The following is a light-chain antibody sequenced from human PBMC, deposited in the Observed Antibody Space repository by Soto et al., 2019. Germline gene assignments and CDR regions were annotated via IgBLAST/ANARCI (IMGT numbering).Light chain of an antibody. CDR1: SSDVGGYNY. J-gene: IGLJ3*02. CDR3: CSYAGNSLWV. V-gene: IGLV2-11*01. CDR2: DVS. Sequence: QSALTQPRSVSGSPGQSVTISCTGASSDVGGYNYVSWYQQHPGKAPKLMIYDVSKWPSGVPDRFSGSKSGNTASLTISGLQAEDEADYYCCSYAGNSLWVFGGGTTLTVL.